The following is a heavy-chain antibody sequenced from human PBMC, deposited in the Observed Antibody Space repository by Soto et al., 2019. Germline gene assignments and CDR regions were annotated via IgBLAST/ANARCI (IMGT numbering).Heavy chain of an antibody. CDR3: AKAEGAVAGYRRGGWYFDC. CDR2: ISYDGSNK. D-gene: IGHD6-19*01. J-gene: IGHJ2*01. V-gene: IGHV3-30*18. Sequence: QVQLVESGGGVVQPGRSLRLSCAASGFTFSSYGMHWVRQAPGKGLEWVAVISYDGSNKYYADSVKGRFTISRDNSKNTRYLQIKSLSAKDTAVYYCAKAEGAVAGYRRGGWYFDCWGRGTLVTVS. CDR1: GFTFSSYG.